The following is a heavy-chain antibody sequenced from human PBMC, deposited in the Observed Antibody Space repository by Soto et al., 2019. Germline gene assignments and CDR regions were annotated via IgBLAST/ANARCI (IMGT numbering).Heavy chain of an antibody. CDR2: INHSGST. D-gene: IGHD3-10*01. V-gene: IGHV4-34*01. CDR1: GGSFSGYY. CDR3: ARGRESMDYYGSGSQSTFFDY. J-gene: IGHJ4*02. Sequence: PSETLSLTCAVYGGSFSGYYWSWIRQPPGKGLEWIGEINHSGSTNYNPSLKSRVTISVDTSKNQFSLKLSSVTAADTAVYYCARGRESMDYYGSGSQSTFFDYWGQGTLVTVSS.